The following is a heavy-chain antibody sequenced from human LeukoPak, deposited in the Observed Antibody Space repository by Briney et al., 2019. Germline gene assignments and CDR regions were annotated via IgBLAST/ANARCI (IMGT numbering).Heavy chain of an antibody. J-gene: IGHJ4*02. CDR1: GFTVSSNY. Sequence: GGSLRLSCAASGFTVSSNYMGWVRQAPGKGLEWVSVIYSGGSTYYADSVKGRFTISRDNAKNSLYLQMNSLRAEDTAVYYCARGKDNWNDFQTGALDYWGQGTLVTVSS. V-gene: IGHV3-53*01. CDR3: ARGKDNWNDFQTGALDY. CDR2: IYSGGST. D-gene: IGHD1-20*01.